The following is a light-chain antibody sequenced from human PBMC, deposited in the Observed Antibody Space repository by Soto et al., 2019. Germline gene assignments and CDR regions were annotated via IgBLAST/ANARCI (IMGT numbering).Light chain of an antibody. J-gene: IGKJ2*01. Sequence: EIVLTQSPGTLSLFPGERATLSCRASQSISSSYLAWYQQKPGQAPRLLIFGASSRGTGIPDRFSGSGSGTDFTLTISRLEPEDFAVFYCQHFGSSPYTFGQGTKLEIK. V-gene: IGKV3-20*01. CDR3: QHFGSSPYT. CDR1: QSISSSY. CDR2: GAS.